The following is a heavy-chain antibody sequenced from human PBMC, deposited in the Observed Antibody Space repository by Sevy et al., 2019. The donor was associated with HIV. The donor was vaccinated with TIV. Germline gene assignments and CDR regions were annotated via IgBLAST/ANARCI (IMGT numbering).Heavy chain of an antibody. D-gene: IGHD7-27*01. V-gene: IGHV4-59*01. CDR2: AYYNGGT. CDR3: VRDNWGSFDY. CDR1: SGSLNTYG. Sequence: SETLSLTCTVSSGSLNTYGWSWIRQPPGKGLEWFGYAYYNGGTNYNPSLKSRLTILVGTSERQFSLQLRSVTPADTAVYYCVRDNWGSFDYLGQGVLVTVSS. J-gene: IGHJ4*02.